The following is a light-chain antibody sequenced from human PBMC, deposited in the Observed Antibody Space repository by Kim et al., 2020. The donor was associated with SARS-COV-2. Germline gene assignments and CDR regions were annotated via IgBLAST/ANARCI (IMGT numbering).Light chain of an antibody. CDR2: GRK. Sequence: ALGQTDRITGKGNILRTYTASGYQQKPRQAPVVVIYGRKDRPSGIPERFSGSNSGNPATLTITGAQAEDEADYYCNSRDSSGNHLVFGGGTQLTVL. J-gene: IGLJ7*01. CDR1: ILRTYT. CDR3: NSRDSSGNHLV. V-gene: IGLV3-19*01.